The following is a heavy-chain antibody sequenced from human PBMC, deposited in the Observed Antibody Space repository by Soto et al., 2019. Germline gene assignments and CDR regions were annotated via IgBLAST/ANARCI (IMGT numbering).Heavy chain of an antibody. CDR2: INAGNGNT. D-gene: IGHD3-22*01. Sequence: QVQLVQSGAEEKKPGASVKVSCKASGYTFTSYAMNWVRAAPGQRLEWMGWINAGNGNTKYSQTFQGRVTITRDTSARTAYMELSSLRSADTAVYYCARSSGYYLIDDYWGQGTLVTVSS. CDR1: GYTFTSYA. CDR3: ARSSGYYLIDDY. V-gene: IGHV1-3*05. J-gene: IGHJ4*02.